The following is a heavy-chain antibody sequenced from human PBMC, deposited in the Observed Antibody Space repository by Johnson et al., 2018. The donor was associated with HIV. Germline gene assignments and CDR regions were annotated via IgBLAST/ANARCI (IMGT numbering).Heavy chain of an antibody. CDR3: AKDIGGLDAFDI. CDR2: ISTSGSTL. J-gene: IGHJ3*02. CDR1: GFTFSDYY. V-gene: IGHV3-11*04. Sequence: LVESGGGLVKPGGSLRLSCAASGFTFSDYYMSWIRQPPGKGLEWISFISTSGSTLHHADSVKGRFTISRDNSKNTLYLQMGSLRAEDMAVYYCAKDIGGLDAFDIWGQGTMVTVSS. D-gene: IGHD4-23*01.